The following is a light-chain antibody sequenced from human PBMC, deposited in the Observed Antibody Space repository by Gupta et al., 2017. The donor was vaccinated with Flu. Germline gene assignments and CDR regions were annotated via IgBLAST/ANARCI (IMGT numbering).Light chain of an antibody. J-gene: IGLJ3*02. V-gene: IGLV2-14*01. CDR3: SSYTSSSTLV. CDR1: SSDIGGYNY. Sequence: ITISCTGTSSDIGGYNYVSWYQQHPGKAPKLMIYEVTNRPSGVSNRFSGSKSGNSASLTISGLQADDEADYYCSSYTSSSTLVFGGGTKLTVL. CDR2: EVT.